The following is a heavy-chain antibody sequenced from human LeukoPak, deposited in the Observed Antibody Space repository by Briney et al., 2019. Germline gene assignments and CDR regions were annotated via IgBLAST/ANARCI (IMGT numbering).Heavy chain of an antibody. CDR1: AFTFSRYA. J-gene: IGHJ4*02. D-gene: IGHD3-10*01. Sequence: GGSLRLSCGASAFTFSRYAMNWVRQAPGKGLEWVASISGAGDSTYYADSVKGRFTISRDNSNNTLYLQMNSLKADDTSVYYCMPPKFDSGTGWGQRTLVTVSS. CDR2: ISGAGDST. CDR3: MPPKFDSGTG. V-gene: IGHV3-23*01.